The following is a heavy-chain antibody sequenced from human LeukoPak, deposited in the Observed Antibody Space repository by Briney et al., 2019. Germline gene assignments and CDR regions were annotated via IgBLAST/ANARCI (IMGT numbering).Heavy chain of an antibody. D-gene: IGHD3-22*01. CDR1: GYTFSRYS. CDR2: ISVRSNYI. V-gene: IGHV3-21*01. J-gene: IGHJ4*02. CDR3: VRLRRNSDTSGCYYYFEF. Sequence: KAGGSLRLSCVASGYTFSRYSINWVRQAPGKGLEWVSSISVRSNYIYYADSVRGRCSISRDDARDSLYLQMNSLRAEDTAVYYCVRLRRNSDTSGCYYYFEFWGQGTLVTVSS.